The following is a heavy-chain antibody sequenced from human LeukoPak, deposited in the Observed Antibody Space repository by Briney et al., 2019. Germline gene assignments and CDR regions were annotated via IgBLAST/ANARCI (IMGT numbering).Heavy chain of an antibody. CDR2: INSDGSST. D-gene: IGHD3-22*01. V-gene: IGHV3-74*01. Sequence: PGGSLRLSCAASGFTFSGYWMHWVRQAPGKGLVWVSRINSDGSSTSYADSVKGRFTISRDNAKNTLYLQMNSLRAEDTAVYYCARLYYYDSSQVDYWGQGTLVTVSS. CDR3: ARLYYYDSSQVDY. J-gene: IGHJ4*02. CDR1: GFTFSGYW.